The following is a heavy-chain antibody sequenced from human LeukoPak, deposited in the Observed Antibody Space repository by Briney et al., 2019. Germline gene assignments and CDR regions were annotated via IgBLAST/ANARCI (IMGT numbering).Heavy chain of an antibody. V-gene: IGHV3-30*02. D-gene: IGHD3-10*01. CDR1: GFTFSSYG. J-gene: IGHJ6*03. CDR2: IRYDGSHK. Sequence: GGSLRLSCAASGFTFSSYGMHWVRQAPGKGLEWVSFIRYDGSHKYYADSVKGRFTISRDNSKNTLYLQVSSLRPEDTAVYYCARDMYYYGSGSPYYYYYYMDVWGKGTTVTISS. CDR3: ARDMYYYGSGSPYYYYYYMDV.